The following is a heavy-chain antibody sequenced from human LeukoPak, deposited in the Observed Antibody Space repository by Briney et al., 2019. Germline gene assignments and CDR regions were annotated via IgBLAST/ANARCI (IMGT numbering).Heavy chain of an antibody. D-gene: IGHD1-14*01. CDR1: GGSFSGYY. Sequence: SETLSLTCAVYGGSFSGYYWSWIRQPPRKGLEWIGEINHSGSTNYKPSLKSRVTISEDTSQNQFSLKLSSVTAADTAVYYCARHTRNHGMEVWGQGTTVTVSS. J-gene: IGHJ6*02. CDR2: INHSGST. V-gene: IGHV4-34*09. CDR3: ARHTRNHGMEV.